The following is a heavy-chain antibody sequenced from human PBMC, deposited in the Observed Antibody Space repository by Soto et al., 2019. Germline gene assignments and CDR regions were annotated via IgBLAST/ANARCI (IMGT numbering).Heavy chain of an antibody. CDR1: GFTFSSYA. Sequence: GGSLRLSCAASGFTFSSYAMSWVRQAPGKGLEWVSAISGSGGSTYYADSVKGRFTISRDNSKNTLYLQMNSLRAEDTAVYYCVGGFGQLAIYFDYWGQGTLVTVSS. CDR2: ISGSGGST. J-gene: IGHJ4*02. V-gene: IGHV3-23*01. CDR3: VGGFGQLAIYFDY. D-gene: IGHD3-3*01.